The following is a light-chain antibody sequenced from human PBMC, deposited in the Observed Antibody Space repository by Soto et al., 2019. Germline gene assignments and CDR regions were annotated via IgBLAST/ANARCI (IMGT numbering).Light chain of an antibody. CDR1: QSVNSN. CDR3: QQYMDWAYT. J-gene: IGKJ2*01. CDR2: GAS. V-gene: IGKV3-15*01. Sequence: IVMTQSPSTPSVSPRESATLFCSAGQSVNSNLAWYQQKPGQAHSLLMYGASNRATGIPARFSGSGSGTEFALTVSSLQSEDFVVCCCQQYMDWAYTFCEGTKLEIK.